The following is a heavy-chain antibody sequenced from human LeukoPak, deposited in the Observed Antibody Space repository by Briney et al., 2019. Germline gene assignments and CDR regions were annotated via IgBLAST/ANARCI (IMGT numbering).Heavy chain of an antibody. J-gene: IGHJ4*02. V-gene: IGHV3-23*01. CDR1: GFTFSSYA. Sequence: GGSLRLSCAASGFTFSSYAMNWVRQAPGKGLEWVSAISGSGGNTYYADSVKGRFTISRDNSKNTLFLQMYSLRAEDTAVYYCARAGALRPDYWGQGTLVTVSS. CDR2: ISGSGGNT. CDR3: ARAGALRPDY.